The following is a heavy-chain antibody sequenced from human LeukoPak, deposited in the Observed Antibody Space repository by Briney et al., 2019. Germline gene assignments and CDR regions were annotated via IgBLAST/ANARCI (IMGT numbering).Heavy chain of an antibody. Sequence: GGSLRLSCAASGFTFSTYAMSWGRQAPGKGREWVSAISGSGVGTYYADSVKGRFTISRDNSKNTLFLQMNSLRAEDTAVYYCAHNSSAWSFDSWGQGTLVTVSS. CDR2: ISGSGVGT. V-gene: IGHV3-23*01. CDR1: GFTFSTYA. CDR3: AHNSSAWSFDS. J-gene: IGHJ4*02. D-gene: IGHD6-19*01.